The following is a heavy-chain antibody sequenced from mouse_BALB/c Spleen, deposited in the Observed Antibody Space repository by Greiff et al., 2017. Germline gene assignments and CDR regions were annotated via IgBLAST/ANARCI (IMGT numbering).Heavy chain of an antibody. CDR2: INPGSGGT. CDR3: ARRDGSSYRYAMDY. J-gene: IGHJ4*01. Sequence: QVQLQQPGAELVRPGTSVKVSCKASGYAFTNYLIEWVKQRPGQGLEWIGVINPGSGGTNYNEKFKGKATLTADKSSSTAYMQLSSLTSDDSAVYFCARRDGSSYRYAMDYWGQGSSVTVSS. D-gene: IGHD1-1*01. CDR1: GYAFTNYL. V-gene: IGHV1-54*01.